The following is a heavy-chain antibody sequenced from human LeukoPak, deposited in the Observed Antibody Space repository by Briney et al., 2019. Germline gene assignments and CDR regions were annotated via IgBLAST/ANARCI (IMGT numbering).Heavy chain of an antibody. CDR1: GGSFSGYY. V-gene: IGHV4-34*01. J-gene: IGHJ4*02. D-gene: IGHD6-19*01. CDR3: ARDAGSSGWYVDY. CDR2: INHSGST. Sequence: SETLSLTCAVYGGSFSGYYWSWIRQPPGKGLEWIGEINHSGSTNYNPSLKSRVTISVDTSKNQFSLKLSSVTAADTAVYYCARDAGSSGWYVDYWGQGTLVTVSS.